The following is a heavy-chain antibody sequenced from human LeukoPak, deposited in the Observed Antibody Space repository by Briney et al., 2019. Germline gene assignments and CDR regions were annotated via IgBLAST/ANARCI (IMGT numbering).Heavy chain of an antibody. V-gene: IGHV1-69*05. CDR1: GGTFSSYA. J-gene: IGHJ5*02. CDR2: IIPIFGTA. CDR3: ARGGGYGDLRLDP. Sequence: SVKVSCKASGGTFSSYAISWVRQAPGQPLEWMGGIIPIFGTANYAQKFQGRVTITTDESTSTAYMELSSLRSEDTAVYYCARGGGYGDLRLDPWGQGTLVTVSS. D-gene: IGHD4-17*01.